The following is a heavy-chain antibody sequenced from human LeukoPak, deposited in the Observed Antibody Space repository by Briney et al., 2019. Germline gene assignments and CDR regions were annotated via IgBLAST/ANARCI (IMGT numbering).Heavy chain of an antibody. CDR1: GFNFKEHG. CDR2: IKQDGSEK. J-gene: IGHJ3*02. V-gene: IGHV3-7*01. CDR3: ARSGSKNSSSWYDAFDI. D-gene: IGHD6-13*01. Sequence: PGGSLRLSCTASGFNFKEHGMHWVRQAPGKGLEWVANIKQDGSEKYYVDSVKGRFTISRDNAKNSLYLQMNSLRAEDTAVYYCARSGSKNSSSWYDAFDIWGQGTMVTVSS.